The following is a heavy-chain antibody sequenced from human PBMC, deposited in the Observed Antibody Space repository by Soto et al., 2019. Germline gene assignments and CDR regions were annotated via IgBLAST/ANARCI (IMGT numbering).Heavy chain of an antibody. D-gene: IGHD3-3*01. CDR2: IYYSGST. CDR3: AREVVARSGSVRSYGMDV. Sequence: SESLSLTCTVSGGSISSGDYYWSWIRQPPGKGLEWIGYIYYSGSTYYNPSLKSRVTISVDTSKNQFSLKLSSVTAADTAVYYCAREVVARSGSVRSYGMDVWGQGTTVTVSS. CDR1: GGSISSGDYY. V-gene: IGHV4-30-4*01. J-gene: IGHJ6*02.